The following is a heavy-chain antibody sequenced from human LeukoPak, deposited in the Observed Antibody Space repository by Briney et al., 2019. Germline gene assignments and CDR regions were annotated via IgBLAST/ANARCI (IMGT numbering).Heavy chain of an antibody. CDR1: GYTFTGYY. J-gene: IGHJ6*02. CDR3: ASERFLEWLPNYYYYGMGV. D-gene: IGHD3-3*01. Sequence: ASVKVSCKASGYTFTGYYMHWVRQAPGQGLEWMGWINPNSGGTNYAQKFQGRVTMTRDTSISTACMELSRLRSDDTAVYYCASERFLEWLPNYYYYGMGVWGQGTTVTVSS. CDR2: INPNSGGT. V-gene: IGHV1-2*02.